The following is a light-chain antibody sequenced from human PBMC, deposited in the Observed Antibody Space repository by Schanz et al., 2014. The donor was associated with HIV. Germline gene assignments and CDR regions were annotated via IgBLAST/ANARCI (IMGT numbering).Light chain of an antibody. CDR2: NDN. CDR1: RSNIGSRT. Sequence: QSALTQPPSASGTPGQRVTISCSGSRSNIGSRTVDWYYQLPGTAPRLLIHNDNQRPSGVPDRFSASKSGTSASLAISGLQSEDEADYYCAAWDVNLNGPVFGGGTKLTVL. CDR3: AAWDVNLNGPV. V-gene: IGLV1-44*01. J-gene: IGLJ2*01.